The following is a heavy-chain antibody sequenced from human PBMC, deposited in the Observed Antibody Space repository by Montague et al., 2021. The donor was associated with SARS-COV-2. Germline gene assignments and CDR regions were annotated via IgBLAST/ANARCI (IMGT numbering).Heavy chain of an antibody. CDR3: ARGGWGAPGTGRLSDY. J-gene: IGHJ4*02. D-gene: IGHD3-10*01. Sequence: CAISGDSVSSSSAAWNWIRQSPSRGLEWLGGTYYRSKWYNDYAVSVKSRITINPDTSKNQFSLQLNSVTPEDTAVYYCARGGWGAPGTGRLSDYWGQGTLVTVSS. CDR2: TYYRSKWYN. CDR1: GDSVSSSSAA. V-gene: IGHV6-1*01.